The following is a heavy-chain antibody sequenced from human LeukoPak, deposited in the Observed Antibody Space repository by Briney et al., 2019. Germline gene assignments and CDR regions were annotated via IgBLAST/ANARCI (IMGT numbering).Heavy chain of an antibody. D-gene: IGHD1-7*01. CDR3: ARSSYESGTSGGRSAFDI. CDR2: INPGDSDP. J-gene: IGHJ3*02. CDR1: GYRFTNYW. Sequence: PGESLKISCKSSGYRFTNYWIGWVRQMPGKGLEWMGIINPGDSDPRYSPSFQGQVTISDDKSLSTAYLQWSSLKASDTAMYYCARSSYESGTSGGRSAFDIWGQGTMVTVTS. V-gene: IGHV5-51*01.